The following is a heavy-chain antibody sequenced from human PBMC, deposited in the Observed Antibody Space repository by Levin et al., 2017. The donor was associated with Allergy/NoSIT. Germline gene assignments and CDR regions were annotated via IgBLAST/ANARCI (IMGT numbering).Heavy chain of an antibody. CDR1: GFTFDDYA. V-gene: IGHV3-9*01. CDR2: ISSNSGAI. D-gene: IGHD1-26*01. Sequence: PGGSLRLSCAASGFTFDDYAMHWVRQAPGKGLEWVSGISSNSGAIDYADSMKGRFTISRDNVNNFLYLQMNSLRADDTAFYYCAKDMGDYWYFDLWGRGTLVTVSS. J-gene: IGHJ2*01. CDR3: AKDMGDYWYFDL.